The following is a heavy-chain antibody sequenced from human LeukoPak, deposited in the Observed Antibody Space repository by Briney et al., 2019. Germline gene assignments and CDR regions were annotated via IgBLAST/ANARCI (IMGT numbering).Heavy chain of an antibody. CDR3: AKQLRYCSDGSCYFPY. Sequence: GGSLRLSCAASGFTFSSSATSWVRQAPGKGLEWVSAISNNGGYTYYADSVQGRFTISRDNSKSTLCLQMNSLRAEDTAVYYCAKQLRYCSDGSCYFPYWGQGTLVTVSS. D-gene: IGHD2-15*01. V-gene: IGHV3-23*01. CDR2: ISNNGGYT. J-gene: IGHJ4*02. CDR1: GFTFSSSA.